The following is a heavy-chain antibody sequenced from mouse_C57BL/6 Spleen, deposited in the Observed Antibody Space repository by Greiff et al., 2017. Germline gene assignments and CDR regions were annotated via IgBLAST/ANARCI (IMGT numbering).Heavy chain of an antibody. CDR2: INPSNGGT. CDR1: GYTFTSYW. CDR3: ARSPIYYYGSSPYFDY. V-gene: IGHV1-53*01. Sequence: QVQLQQPGTELVKPGASVKLSCKASGYTFTSYWMHWVKQRPGQGLEWIGNINPSNGGTNYNEKFKSKATLTVDKSSSTAYMQLSSLTSEDSAVYYCARSPIYYYGSSPYFDYWGQGTTLTVSS. D-gene: IGHD1-1*01. J-gene: IGHJ2*01.